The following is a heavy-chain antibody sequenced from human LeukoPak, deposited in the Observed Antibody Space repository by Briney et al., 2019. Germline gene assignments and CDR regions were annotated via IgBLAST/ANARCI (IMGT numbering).Heavy chain of an antibody. D-gene: IGHD1-26*01. CDR1: GGSISSYY. V-gene: IGHV4-4*07. CDR2: IYTSGST. CDR3: ARDPGLRGWELQGVDAFDI. Sequence: SETLSLTCTVSGGSISSYYWSWIRHPAGKGLEWIGRIYTSGSTNYNPSLKSRVTMSVDTSKNQFSLKLSSVTAADTAVYYCARDPGLRGWELQGVDAFDIWGQGTMVTVSS. J-gene: IGHJ3*02.